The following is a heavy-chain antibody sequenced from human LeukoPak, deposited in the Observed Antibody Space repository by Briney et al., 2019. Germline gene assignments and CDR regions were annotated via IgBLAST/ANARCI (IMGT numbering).Heavy chain of an antibody. D-gene: IGHD3-22*01. CDR1: GYTFTGYY. CDR3: AKNYYDSSPDY. V-gene: IGHV1-2*02. J-gene: IGHJ4*02. CDR2: INPNSGGT. Sequence: GASVKVSCKASGYTFTGYYMHWVRQAPGQGLEWMGWINPNSGGTNYAQKFQGRVTMTRDTSISTAYMKLSRLRSDDTALYYCAKNYYDSSPDYWGQGTLVTVSP.